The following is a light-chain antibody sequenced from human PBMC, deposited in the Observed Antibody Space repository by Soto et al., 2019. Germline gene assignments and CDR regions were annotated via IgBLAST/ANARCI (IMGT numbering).Light chain of an antibody. CDR2: DVN. CDR3: CSYAGSVV. V-gene: IGLV2-11*01. Sequence: QSALTQPRSVSGSPGQSVTISCTGTSSDVGGYNYVSWYQQHPGKAPKIMIYDVNKRPSGVPDRFSGSKSGNTASLTISGLQAEDEADYYCCSYAGSVVFGGGTKLTVL. J-gene: IGLJ3*02. CDR1: SSDVGGYNY.